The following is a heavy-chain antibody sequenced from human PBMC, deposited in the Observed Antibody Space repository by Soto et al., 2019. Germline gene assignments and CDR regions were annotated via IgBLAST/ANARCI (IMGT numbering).Heavy chain of an antibody. CDR3: ATLNYVWGSYRLYYYYGMDV. Sequence: GASVKVSCKVSGYTLTELSMHWVRQAPGKGLEWMGGFDPEDGETIYAQKFQGRVTMTEDTSTDTAYMELSSLRSEDTAVYYCATLNYVWGSYRLYYYYGMDVWGQGTTVTVSS. D-gene: IGHD3-16*02. CDR2: FDPEDGET. CDR1: GYTLTELS. V-gene: IGHV1-24*01. J-gene: IGHJ6*02.